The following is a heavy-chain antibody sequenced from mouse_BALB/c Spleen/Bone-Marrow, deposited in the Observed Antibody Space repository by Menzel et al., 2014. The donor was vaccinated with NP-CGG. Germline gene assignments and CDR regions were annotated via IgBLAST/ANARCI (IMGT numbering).Heavy chain of an antibody. Sequence: DVMLVESGGGLVQPGGSRKLSCAASGFTFSSFGMHWVRQAPEKGLEWVAYISGGSSIIYYADTVKGRFTISRDNPKNTLFLQMTSLRSEDTAIYYCARKDYSGYAAMDYWGQGTSVTVSS. V-gene: IGHV5-17*02. J-gene: IGHJ4*01. CDR2: ISGGSSII. D-gene: IGHD1-2*01. CDR3: ARKDYSGYAAMDY. CDR1: GFTFSSFG.